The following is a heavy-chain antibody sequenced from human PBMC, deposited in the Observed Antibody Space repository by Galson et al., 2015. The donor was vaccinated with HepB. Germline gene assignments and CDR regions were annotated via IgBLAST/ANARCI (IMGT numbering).Heavy chain of an antibody. J-gene: IGHJ4*01. Sequence: SLRLSCAASGFTFSSYGMHWVRQAPGKGLEWVAVIWYDGSNKYYADSVKGRFTISRDNSKNTLYLQMNSLRAEDTAVYYCAKYQCSSSAYYSYNNIDYWGQGTPVTVSS. D-gene: IGHD6-6*01. CDR3: AKYQCSSSAYYSYNNIDY. CDR1: GFTFSSYG. CDR2: IWYDGSNK. V-gene: IGHV3-33*06.